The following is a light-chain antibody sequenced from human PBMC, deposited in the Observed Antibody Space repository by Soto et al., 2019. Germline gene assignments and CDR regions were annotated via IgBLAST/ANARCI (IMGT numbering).Light chain of an antibody. V-gene: IGKV3-11*01. CDR3: QQGNNWPLT. J-gene: IGKJ4*01. CDR1: QNVNTY. Sequence: ENVLTQSPATLSLSPGERATLSCRASQNVNTYLAWYQQKPGQSPRLLIYDASNRATGISARFSGSGSGTDFTLTISSLEPEDFAVYYCQQGNNWPLTFGGGTKVEIK. CDR2: DAS.